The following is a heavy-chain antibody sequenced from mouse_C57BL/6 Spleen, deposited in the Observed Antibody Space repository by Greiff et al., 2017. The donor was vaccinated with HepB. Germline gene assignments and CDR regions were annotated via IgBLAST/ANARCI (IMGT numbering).Heavy chain of an antibody. CDR1: GYTFTSYW. Sequence: QVQLQQPGAELVKPGASVKLSCKASGYTFTSYWMHWVKQRPGQGLEWIGMIHPNSGSTNYNEKFKSKATLTVDKSSSTAYMQLSSLRSEDSAVYYCAREGLLYYAMDYWGQGTSVTVSS. D-gene: IGHD2-3*01. V-gene: IGHV1-64*01. J-gene: IGHJ4*01. CDR3: AREGLLYYAMDY. CDR2: IHPNSGST.